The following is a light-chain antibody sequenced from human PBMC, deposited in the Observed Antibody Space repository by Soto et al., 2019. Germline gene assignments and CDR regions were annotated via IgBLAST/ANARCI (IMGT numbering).Light chain of an antibody. J-gene: IGKJ1*01. CDR1: QSLFYRSYNKDY. V-gene: IGKV4-1*01. Sequence: DIIMHQSPDSLAVSLGERATINCKSSQSLFYRSYNKDYLAWYQQKPGQPPRLLIYWAYTRESGVSDRFRGSGFGADCNLAVTAMQAEDVAVCCCQQSFSTPWTFGQGTKVEI. CDR2: WAY. CDR3: QQSFSTPWT.